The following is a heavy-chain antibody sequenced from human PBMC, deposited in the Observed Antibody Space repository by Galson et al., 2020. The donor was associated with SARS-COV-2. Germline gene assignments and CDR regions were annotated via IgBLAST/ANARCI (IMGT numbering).Heavy chain of an antibody. Sequence: SETLSLTCAVSGSSVTNGGYSWPWIRQHSDKGLEWLGHVYYTGTTYYNPSLKSRLSISVDTSKNLFSLNLPSVTAADTAVYFCARGLVRVYGDTNYDGGDYFDSWGQGTQVTVSS. J-gene: IGHJ4*02. V-gene: IGHV4-30-4*07. CDR2: VYYTGTT. D-gene: IGHD3-3*01. CDR3: ARGLVRVYGDTNYDGGDYFDS. CDR1: GSSVTNGGYS.